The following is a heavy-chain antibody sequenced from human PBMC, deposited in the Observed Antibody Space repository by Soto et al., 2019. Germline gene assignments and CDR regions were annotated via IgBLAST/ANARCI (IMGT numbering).Heavy chain of an antibody. CDR3: ARSLDGGMDV. Sequence: QVTLKESGPVLVKPTETLTLTCTVSGFSLSNASMGVSWIRQPPGKALEWLAHIFSSDEKSYSTSLKSRLTSAKDTSKSQVVLTMTNVDPVDTGTYDCARSLDGGMDVWGQGTAVTVSS. V-gene: IGHV2-26*01. CDR1: GFSLSNASMG. J-gene: IGHJ6*02. CDR2: IFSSDEK.